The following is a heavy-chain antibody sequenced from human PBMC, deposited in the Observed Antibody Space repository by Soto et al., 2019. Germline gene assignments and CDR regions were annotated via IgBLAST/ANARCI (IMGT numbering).Heavy chain of an antibody. CDR2: IYYSGST. Sequence: SETLSLTCTVSGGSISSGGYYWSWIRQHPGKGLEWIGYIYYSGSTYYNPSLKSRVTRSVDKSKNQFSLELSYVTAADTAVYYCAREFTAVVPAAGGRGQHPGPNWFDPWGQGTLVTVSS. V-gene: IGHV4-31*03. CDR3: AREFTAVVPAAGGRGQHPGPNWFDP. CDR1: GGSISSGGYY. J-gene: IGHJ5*02. D-gene: IGHD2-2*01.